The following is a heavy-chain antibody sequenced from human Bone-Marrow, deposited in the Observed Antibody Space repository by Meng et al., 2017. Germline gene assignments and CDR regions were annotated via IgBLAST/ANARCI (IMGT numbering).Heavy chain of an antibody. V-gene: IGHV3-9*03. CDR2: ISWNSGSI. CDR3: ARDFVGYSYFDY. Sequence: SLKISCAASGFTFDDYAMHWVRQAPGKGLEWVSGISWNSGSIGYADSVKGRFTISRDNAKNSLYLQMNSLRAEDMALYYCARDFVGYSYFDYWGQGTLVTVSS. CDR1: GFTFDDYA. D-gene: IGHD5-18*01. J-gene: IGHJ4*02.